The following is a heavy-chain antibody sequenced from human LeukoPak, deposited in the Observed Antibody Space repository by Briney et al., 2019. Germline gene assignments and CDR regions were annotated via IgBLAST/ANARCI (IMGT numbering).Heavy chain of an antibody. CDR2: IYYSGST. Sequence: SWVRQAPGKGLEWIGYIYYSGSTYYNPSLKSRVTISVDTSKNQFSLKLSSVTAADTAVYYCAREGVGATSGTFAIWGQGTMVTVSS. J-gene: IGHJ3*02. CDR3: AREGVGATSGTFAI. D-gene: IGHD1-26*01. V-gene: IGHV4-31*02.